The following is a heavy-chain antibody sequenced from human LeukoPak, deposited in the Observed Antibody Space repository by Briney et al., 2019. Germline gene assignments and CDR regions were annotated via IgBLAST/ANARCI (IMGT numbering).Heavy chain of an antibody. J-gene: IGHJ3*01. V-gene: IGHV3-21*01. CDR1: GFTFSEYN. CDR3: GTIAATGLSRDAFDF. D-gene: IGHD6-13*01. CDR2: TRSSIRFV. Sequence: GGSLRLSCVPSGFTFSEYNTIWARQAPGEALGWVSSTRSSIRFVFYSDSFRGRFTLYTDNAANPLYLRINSVRVADTGIYFCGTIAATGLSRDAFDFWGQGTMVTVPS.